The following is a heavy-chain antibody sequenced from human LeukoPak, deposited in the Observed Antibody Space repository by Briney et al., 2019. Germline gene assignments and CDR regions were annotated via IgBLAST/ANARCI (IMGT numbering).Heavy chain of an antibody. J-gene: IGHJ4*02. V-gene: IGHV3-23*01. Sequence: GRSLRLSCAASGFTFSSYAMSWVRQAPGERPEWVSGIGSSGDSYYADSVKGRFTISRDNSRNTLSLQMNSLRVEDTAVYYCAKESAAVGIPYFDSWGQGTLVTVPS. D-gene: IGHD6-25*01. CDR2: IGSSGDS. CDR1: GFTFSSYA. CDR3: AKESAAVGIPYFDS.